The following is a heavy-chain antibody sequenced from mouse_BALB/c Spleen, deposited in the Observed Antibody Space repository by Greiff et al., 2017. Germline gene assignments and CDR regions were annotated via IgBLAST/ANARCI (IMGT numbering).Heavy chain of an antibody. CDR1: SYTFTDYA. Sequence: QVQLQQSGPELVRPGVSVKISCKGSSYTFTDYAMHWVKQSHAKSLEWIGVISTYYGNTNYNQKFKGKATMTVDKSSSTAYMELARLTSEDSAVYYCARSPYPSLGNFYAMDYWGQGTSVTVSS. CDR2: ISTYYGNT. CDR3: ARSPYPSLGNFYAMDY. V-gene: IGHV1-67*01. D-gene: IGHD2-1*01. J-gene: IGHJ4*01.